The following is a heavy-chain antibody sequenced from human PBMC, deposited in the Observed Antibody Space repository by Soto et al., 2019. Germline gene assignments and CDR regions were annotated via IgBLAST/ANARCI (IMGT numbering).Heavy chain of an antibody. J-gene: IGHJ6*02. D-gene: IGHD6-19*01. CDR2: ISYDGSNK. V-gene: IGHV3-30*18. Sequence: GGSLRLSCAASGFTFSSYGMHWVRQAPGKGLEWVAVISYDGSNKYYADSVKGRFTISRDNSKNTLYLQMNSLRAEDTAVYYCAKDPLNSSGRYPSGEYYYYGMDVWGQGTTVTVSS. CDR1: GFTFSSYG. CDR3: AKDPLNSSGRYPSGEYYYYGMDV.